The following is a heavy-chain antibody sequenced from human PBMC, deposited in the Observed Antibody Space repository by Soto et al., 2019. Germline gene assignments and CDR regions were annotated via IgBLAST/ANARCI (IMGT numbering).Heavy chain of an antibody. D-gene: IGHD3-22*01. CDR3: VRARSTDSRPDY. J-gene: IGHJ4*02. CDR1: GYTFSLYS. CDR2: ITSSSSYI. Sequence: LRLSCAASGYTFSLYSMIWVRQAPGKGLEWVASITSSSSYIYYEDSLKGRFTISRDNAKNSLFLQLDSLRAEDTAVYFCVRARSTDSRPDYWGQGTLVTVSS. V-gene: IGHV3-21*01.